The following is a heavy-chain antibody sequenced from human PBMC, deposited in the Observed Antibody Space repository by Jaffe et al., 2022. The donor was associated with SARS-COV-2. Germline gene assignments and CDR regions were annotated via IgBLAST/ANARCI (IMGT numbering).Heavy chain of an antibody. Sequence: QLQLQESGPGLVKPSETLSLTCTVSGGSISSGSYYWGWIRQPPGKGLQWIGSMYYSGNTFYNPSLRSRVTISGDTSKNQFSLKVSSVTAADTAVYYCARREKWFDPWGQGTLVTVSS. CDR2: MYYSGNT. J-gene: IGHJ5*02. CDR1: GGSISSGSYY. CDR3: ARREKWFDP. V-gene: IGHV4-39*01.